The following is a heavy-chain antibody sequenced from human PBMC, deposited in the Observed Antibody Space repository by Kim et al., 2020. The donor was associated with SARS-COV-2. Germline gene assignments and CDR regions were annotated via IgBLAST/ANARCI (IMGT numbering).Heavy chain of an antibody. CDR3: AKDRGTPALVLGVVIPNFDY. J-gene: IGHJ4*02. V-gene: IGHV3-23*01. Sequence: RFTISRDHAENTLYLQMNSLRAEDTAVYYCAKDRGTPALVLGVVIPNFDYWGQGTLVTVSS. D-gene: IGHD3-3*01.